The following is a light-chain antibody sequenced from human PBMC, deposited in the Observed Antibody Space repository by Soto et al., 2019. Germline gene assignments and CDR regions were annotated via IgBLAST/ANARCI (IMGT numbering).Light chain of an antibody. CDR3: HQYDSLPLT. J-gene: IGKJ4*01. Sequence: DIQMTQSPSALAASVGDRVTITCQASEGVKKYLSCDQHKPGKAPKLLDYDASTLEVGVPSRFIGSGSGTHFTLTISSLEPEDFATYFCHQYDSLPLTFGGGTKV. CDR2: DAS. CDR1: EGVKKY. V-gene: IGKV1-33*01.